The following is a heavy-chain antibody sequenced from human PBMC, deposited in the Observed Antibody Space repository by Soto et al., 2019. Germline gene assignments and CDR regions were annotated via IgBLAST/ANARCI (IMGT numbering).Heavy chain of an antibody. CDR3: AKLSCTSSTCYFPGWFDP. CDR2: VYYSGSS. D-gene: IGHD2-2*01. V-gene: IGHV4-31*03. CDR1: GDSISGGASF. Sequence: SETLSLTCTVSGDSISGGASFWSWIRQPPGKGLEWIANVYYSGSSYYNPSLKSRLTISVDTSKNQFSLQLKSMTAADTAVYYCAKLSCTSSTCYFPGWFDPWGQGTLVTVSS. J-gene: IGHJ5*02.